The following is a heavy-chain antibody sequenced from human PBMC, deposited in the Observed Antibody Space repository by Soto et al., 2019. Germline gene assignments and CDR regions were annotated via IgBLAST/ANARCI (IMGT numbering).Heavy chain of an antibody. D-gene: IGHD2-15*01. Sequence: EVQLLESGGDSVQPGGSLRLSCAASGFSFRDYSMNWVRQAPGKGLEWVAFIDLGDTKRDYRDSVKGRFIVSKDKSKKTVYLQMNSLRVEDTAIYYCTKGRVPDGIYSFDFWGQGALVTVSS. V-gene: IGHV3-23*03. CDR2: IDLGDTKR. J-gene: IGHJ4*02. CDR1: GFSFRDYS. CDR3: TKGRVPDGIYSFDF.